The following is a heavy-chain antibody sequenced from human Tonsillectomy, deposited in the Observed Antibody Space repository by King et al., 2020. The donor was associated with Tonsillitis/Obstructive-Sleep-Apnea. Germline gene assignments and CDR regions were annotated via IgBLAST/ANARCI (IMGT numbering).Heavy chain of an antibody. CDR2: IYSCGST. J-gene: IGHJ6*03. CDR1: GFTVSSNY. D-gene: IGHD3-10*01. CDR3: ARDQDYGSGSYFHYYYYMDV. V-gene: IGHV3-53*01. Sequence: VQLVESGGGLIQPGGSLRLSCAASGFTVSSNYMSWVRQAPGKGLEWVSVIYSCGSTYYADSVKGRFTISRDNSKNTLYLQMNSLRAEDTAVYYCARDQDYGSGSYFHYYYYMDVWGKGTTVTVSS.